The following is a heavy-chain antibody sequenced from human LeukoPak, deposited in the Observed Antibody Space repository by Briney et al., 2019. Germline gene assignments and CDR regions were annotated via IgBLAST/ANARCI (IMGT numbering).Heavy chain of an antibody. D-gene: IGHD5-24*01. V-gene: IGHV4-59*01. Sequence: PSETLSLTCTVSGCTIGSYYWSWIRQPPGKGLEWIGYIYNSGNTNYSPSLKSRVSISVDTPKNQFSLKLSSVTAADTAVYYCARPSRDGYRYTFDYWGQGILVTVSS. J-gene: IGHJ4*02. CDR1: GCTIGSYY. CDR2: IYNSGNT. CDR3: ARPSRDGYRYTFDY.